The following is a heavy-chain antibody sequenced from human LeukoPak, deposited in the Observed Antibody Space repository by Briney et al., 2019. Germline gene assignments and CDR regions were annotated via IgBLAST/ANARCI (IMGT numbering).Heavy chain of an antibody. CDR1: GFTFDDYA. Sequence: GRSLRLSCAASGFTFDDYAMHWVRHAPGKGLEWVSGISWNSGSIGYADSVKGRFTISRDNAKNSLYLQMSSLRAEDMALYYCAKDSLIRDGYNTNAFDIWGQGTMVTVSS. D-gene: IGHD5-24*01. J-gene: IGHJ3*02. CDR2: ISWNSGSI. V-gene: IGHV3-9*03. CDR3: AKDSLIRDGYNTNAFDI.